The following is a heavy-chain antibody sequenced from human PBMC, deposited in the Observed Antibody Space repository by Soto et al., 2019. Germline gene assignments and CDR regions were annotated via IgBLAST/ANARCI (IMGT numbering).Heavy chain of an antibody. Sequence: EVQLVDSGGNLVQPGRSLRLSCAASGFIFDDSAMHWVRQPPGKGLEWVSGISWNSGSIGYADSVKGRFTVSRDNAKKSLYLQMNSLRPEDTALYYCAKDSSSSLLYFDSWGQGTRVSVSS. CDR1: GFIFDDSA. CDR3: AKDSSSSLLYFDS. J-gene: IGHJ4*02. CDR2: ISWNSGSI. D-gene: IGHD2-2*01. V-gene: IGHV3-9*01.